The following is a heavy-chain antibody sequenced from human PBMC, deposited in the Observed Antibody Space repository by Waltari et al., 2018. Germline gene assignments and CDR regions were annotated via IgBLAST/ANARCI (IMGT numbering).Heavy chain of an antibody. Sequence: QVQLVQSGAEVKKPGAAVKVSCKASGYPFTGYFMHWVRQAPGQGLEWMGWINPKSGGTNYAQKFQGWVTMTRDTSISTAYMEMRRLRSDATAVYYCARDLSTVTTYAFDIWGQGTMVTVSS. D-gene: IGHD4-17*01. CDR3: ARDLSTVTTYAFDI. CDR2: INPKSGGT. J-gene: IGHJ3*02. V-gene: IGHV1-2*04. CDR1: GYPFTGYF.